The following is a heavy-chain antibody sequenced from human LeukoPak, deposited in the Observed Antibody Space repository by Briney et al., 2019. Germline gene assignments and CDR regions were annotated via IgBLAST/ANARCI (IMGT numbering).Heavy chain of an antibody. CDR2: IYYSGST. V-gene: IGHV4-59*01. Sequence: PSETLSLTCTVSGGSISSYYWSWIRQPPGKGLEWIGYIYYSGSTNYNPSLKSRVTISVDTSKNQFSLKLSSVTAADTAVYYCAMGGHLVWDFWSGYSLDAFDIWGQGTMVTVSS. D-gene: IGHD3-3*01. CDR3: AMGGHLVWDFWSGYSLDAFDI. CDR1: GGSISSYY. J-gene: IGHJ3*02.